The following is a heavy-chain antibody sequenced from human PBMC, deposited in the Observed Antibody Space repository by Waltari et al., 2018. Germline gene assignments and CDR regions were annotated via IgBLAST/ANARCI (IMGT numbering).Heavy chain of an antibody. J-gene: IGHJ3*02. CDR3: ASAVVITTRNAFDI. CDR2: INHSGST. CDR1: GGSFSGYY. D-gene: IGHD3-22*01. Sequence: QVQLQQWGAGLLKPSETLSLTCAVYGGSFSGYYWSWIRQPPGKGLEWIGEINHSGSTNYNPSLKSRVTISVDTSKNQFSLKLSSVTAADTAVYYCASAVVITTRNAFDIWGQGTMVTVSS. V-gene: IGHV4-34*01.